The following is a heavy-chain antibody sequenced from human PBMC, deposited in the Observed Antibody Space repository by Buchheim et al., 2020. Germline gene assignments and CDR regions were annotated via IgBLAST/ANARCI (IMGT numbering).Heavy chain of an antibody. CDR2: IYYSGST. J-gene: IGHJ6*02. CDR3: ARDSVVVVAATGYYYYYGMDV. CDR1: GGSISSGDYY. Sequence: QVQLQESGPGLVKPSQTLSLTCTVSGGSISSGDYYWSWIRQPPGKGLEWIGYIYYSGSTYYNPSLKSRVTISVDTSKNQFSLKLSSVTAADTAVYYCARDSVVVVAATGYYYYYGMDVWGQGTT. V-gene: IGHV4-30-4*01. D-gene: IGHD2-15*01.